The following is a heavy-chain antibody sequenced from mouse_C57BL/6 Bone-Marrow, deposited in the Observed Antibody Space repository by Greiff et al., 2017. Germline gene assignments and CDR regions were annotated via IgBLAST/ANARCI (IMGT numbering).Heavy chain of an antibody. CDR3: ASHGYYGSSPWFAY. J-gene: IGHJ3*01. CDR2: INPGRGGT. CDR1: GYAFTNYL. D-gene: IGHD1-1*01. Sequence: VQLQQSGAELVRPGTSVKVSCKASGYAFTNYLIEWVKQRPGQGLEWVGVINPGRGGTNYNEKFKGKATLTADKSSSTAYMQLSSLTSEDSAVYFCASHGYYGSSPWFAYWGQGTLVTVSA. V-gene: IGHV1-54*01.